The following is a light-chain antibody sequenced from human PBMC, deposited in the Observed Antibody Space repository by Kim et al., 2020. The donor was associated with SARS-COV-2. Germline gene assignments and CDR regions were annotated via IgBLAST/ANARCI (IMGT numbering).Light chain of an antibody. CDR2: EVS. CDR3: SSYAGNYNLV. CDR1: SSDVGGYNY. J-gene: IGLJ2*01. V-gene: IGLV2-8*01. Sequence: GQSVTVSCTGTSSDVGGYNYVSWYQHHPGKAPKLMIYEVSKRPSGVPDRFSGSKSGNTASLTVSGLQAEDEADYYCSSYAGNYNLVFGGGTQLTVL.